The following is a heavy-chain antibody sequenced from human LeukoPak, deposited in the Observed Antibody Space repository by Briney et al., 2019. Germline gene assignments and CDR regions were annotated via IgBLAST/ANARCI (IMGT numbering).Heavy chain of an antibody. V-gene: IGHV1-2*02. Sequence: ASVKVSCKASGYTLTGYYIHWVRQAPGQGLEWMGWINPNSGGTNYAQKFQGRVTMTRDTSISTAYIELSRLRSDDTAVYYCARASSSWPAYYFDYWGQGTLVTVSS. CDR3: ARASSSWPAYYFDY. CDR1: GYTLTGYY. CDR2: INPNSGGT. J-gene: IGHJ4*02. D-gene: IGHD6-13*01.